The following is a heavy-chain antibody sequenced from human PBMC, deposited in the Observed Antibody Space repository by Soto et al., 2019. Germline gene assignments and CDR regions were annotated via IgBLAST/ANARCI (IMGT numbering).Heavy chain of an antibody. CDR3: ARESKGVRSDTAMVTYYYGMDV. V-gene: IGHV4-4*03. CDR1: GSSVSSSYW. Sequence: PETLSLTCAVSGSSVSSSYWWSWVRQPRGKGLVWLGEIYHSGSTNYNPSLKSRVTRSVDKSKNQCSLKQSSVSAADTAVYYCARESKGVRSDTAMVTYYYGMDVWGQGPTVTVSS. CDR2: IYHSGST. J-gene: IGHJ6*02. D-gene: IGHD5-18*01.